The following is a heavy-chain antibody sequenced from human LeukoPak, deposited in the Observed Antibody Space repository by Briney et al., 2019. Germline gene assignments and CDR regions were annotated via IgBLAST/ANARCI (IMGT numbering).Heavy chain of an antibody. Sequence: PSETLSLTCTVSGGSIGSYYWSWIRQPAGEGLEWIGHIYTSGNTNYNPSLKSRVTMSVDTSKKQFSLKLSSVTAADTAVYYCARDRYNLWSGYYSLDYWGQGTLVTVSS. V-gene: IGHV4-4*07. CDR1: GGSIGSYY. J-gene: IGHJ4*02. CDR3: ARDRYNLWSGYYSLDY. CDR2: IYTSGNT. D-gene: IGHD3-3*01.